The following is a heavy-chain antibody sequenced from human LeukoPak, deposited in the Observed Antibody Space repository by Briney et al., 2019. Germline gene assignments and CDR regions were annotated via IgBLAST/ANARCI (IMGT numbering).Heavy chain of an antibody. CDR2: ISAYNGNT. D-gene: IGHD3-3*01. Sequence: GASVKVSCKTSGYPFTSFGVSWVRQAPGQGLEWMGWISAYNGNTNYAQKLQGRVTMTTDTSTSTAYMELRSLRSDDTAVYYCARGGITIFGVVTFDYWGQGTLVTVSS. J-gene: IGHJ4*02. CDR1: GYPFTSFG. V-gene: IGHV1-18*01. CDR3: ARGGITIFGVVTFDY.